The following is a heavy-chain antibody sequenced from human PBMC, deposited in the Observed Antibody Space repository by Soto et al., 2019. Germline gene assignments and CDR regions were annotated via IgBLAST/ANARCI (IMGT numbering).Heavy chain of an antibody. J-gene: IGHJ4*02. CDR3: AREYGGWPRFDY. V-gene: IGHV3-21*01. Sequence: EVQLVESGGGLVKPGGSLRLSCAASGFTFSTYSMNWVRQAPGKGLEWVSSISGSSDYIYYTDSVRGRFTISRDNAKNSLDLQMNSLRAEDTAVYYCAREYGGWPRFDYWGQGTLVTVSS. CDR1: GFTFSTYS. CDR2: ISGSSDYI. D-gene: IGHD6-19*01.